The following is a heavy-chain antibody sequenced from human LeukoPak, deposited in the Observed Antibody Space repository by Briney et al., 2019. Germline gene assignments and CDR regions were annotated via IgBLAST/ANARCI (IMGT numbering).Heavy chain of an antibody. J-gene: IGHJ4*02. CDR3: TRSVGKLGYCDTSSCYAGAFDT. D-gene: IGHD2-2*01. Sequence: GGSLRLSCTGSGFTFGDFALGWVRQAPGKGLQWLGFLRSQAYGGTTEYAASLKARFTISRDDSRGIAYLQMNGLRVDDTAVYFCTRSVGKLGYCDTSSCYAGAFDTWGQGALVTVS. V-gene: IGHV3-49*04. CDR1: GFTFGDFA. CDR2: LRSQAYGGTT.